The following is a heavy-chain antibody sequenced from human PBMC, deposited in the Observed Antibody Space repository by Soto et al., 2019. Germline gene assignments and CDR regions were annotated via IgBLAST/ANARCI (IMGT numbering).Heavy chain of an antibody. D-gene: IGHD4-17*01. V-gene: IGHV4-34*01. Sequence: PSETLSLTCAVYGGSFSGYYWSWIRQPPGKGLEWIGEINHSGSTNYIPSLKSRVTISVDTSKNQFSLKLSSVTAADTAVYYCARQGTTVTTNWFDPWGQGTLVTVSS. CDR3: ARQGTTVTTNWFDP. CDR1: GGSFSGYY. CDR2: INHSGST. J-gene: IGHJ5*02.